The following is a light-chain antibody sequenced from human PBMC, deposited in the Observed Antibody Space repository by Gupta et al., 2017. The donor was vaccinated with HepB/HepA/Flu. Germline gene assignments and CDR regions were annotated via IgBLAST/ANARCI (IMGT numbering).Light chain of an antibody. CDR1: SSNTGANYV. V-gene: IGLV1-40*01. J-gene: IGLJ3*02. CDR2: GVN. Sequence: QTVLPQPPLVSRASGQRVTIPCTRTSSNTGANYVVHSYQQLPGTASKLRMHGVNNRPSGVPDRFAGSKSGTSASLAIIGLQAEDEADYYCQTYASSLGELVFGGGTKLTVL. CDR3: QTYASSLGELV.